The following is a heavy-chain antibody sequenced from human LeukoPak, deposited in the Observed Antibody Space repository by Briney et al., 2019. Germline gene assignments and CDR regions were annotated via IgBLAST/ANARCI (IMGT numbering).Heavy chain of an antibody. V-gene: IGHV3-30*07. J-gene: IGHJ5*02. D-gene: IGHD3-22*01. CDR3: VRRCKDESSGARWFDP. CDR2: ISYDGSNK. Sequence: SLTLSRAPSRFTFSIYAMHWVREAPGNGLEAVAVISYDGSNKYYADSVKGRFTISRDNSRNTVYLQMNSLRAEDTAVFYCVRRCKDESSGARWFDPWGQGTLVTVSS. CDR1: RFTFSIYA.